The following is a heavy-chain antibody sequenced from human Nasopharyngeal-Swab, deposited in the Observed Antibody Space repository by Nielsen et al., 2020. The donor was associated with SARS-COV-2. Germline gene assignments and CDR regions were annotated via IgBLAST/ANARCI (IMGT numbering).Heavy chain of an antibody. CDR1: EFTFSDYV. D-gene: IGHD1-14*01. J-gene: IGHJ4*02. V-gene: IGHV3-74*01. CDR2: IDVDGRRT. CDR3: VRGGLGTGLEN. Sequence: GESLKISCSVSEFTFSDYVMNWVRQAPGKGLEWVSQIDVDGRRTTYADSVKGRFTISRDNAKNTLYLQMNSLRAEDTAVYYCVRGGLGTGLENWGQGTLVTVSS.